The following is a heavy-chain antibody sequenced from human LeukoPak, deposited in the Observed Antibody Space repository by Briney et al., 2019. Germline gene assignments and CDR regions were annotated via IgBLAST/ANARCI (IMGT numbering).Heavy chain of an antibody. V-gene: IGHV1-46*01. J-gene: IGHJ4*02. Sequence: ASVKVSCKASGYTFTSYYMHWVRQAPGQGLEWMGLINPSGSSTSYAQKFQGRITMTRDMSTSTVYMELSSLRSEDTAVYYCARALPRLAAVEEGDSWGQGTLVTVSS. D-gene: IGHD6-13*01. CDR1: GYTFTSYY. CDR3: ARALPRLAAVEEGDS. CDR2: INPSGSST.